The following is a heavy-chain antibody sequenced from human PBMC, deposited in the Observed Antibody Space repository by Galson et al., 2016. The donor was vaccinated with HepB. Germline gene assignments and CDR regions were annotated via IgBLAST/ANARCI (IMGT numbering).Heavy chain of an antibody. CDR1: GGSITDSY. CDR3: ARSPPGRRVGSPQYHCDY. D-gene: IGHD1-14*01. V-gene: IGHV4-4*07. CDR2: MYPRGDS. J-gene: IGHJ4*01. Sequence: SETLSLTCNVSGGSITDSYWTWIRQPAGKGLEWIGRMYPRGDSNYNHSLKSRVPMSVDMSKNQFSLRLTSVTADATAVYSCARSPPGRRVGSPQYHCDYWGHGSLVTVSS.